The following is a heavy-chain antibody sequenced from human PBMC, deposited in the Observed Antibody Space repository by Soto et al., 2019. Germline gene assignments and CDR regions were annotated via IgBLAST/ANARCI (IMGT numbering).Heavy chain of an antibody. Sequence: SQTQALTYLVSEQNIKINYSLAWVRQPPWKGLEWIGEIYHSGSAIYSPSFKNRVTLSLDASKNEFSLNVDAVNAADTAVYYCARSVILSGGSYQGLIRLHYFDTWGPGTLVTVSS. J-gene: IGHJ4*02. CDR1: EQNIKINYS. CDR3: ARSVILSGGSYQGLIRLHYFDT. D-gene: IGHD3-22*01. V-gene: IGHV4-4*02. CDR2: IYHSGSA.